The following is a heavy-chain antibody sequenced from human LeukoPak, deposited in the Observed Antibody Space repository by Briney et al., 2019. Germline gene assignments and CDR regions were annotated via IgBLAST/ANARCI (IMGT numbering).Heavy chain of an antibody. D-gene: IGHD2-21*01. V-gene: IGHV1-69*04. CDR3: AVRTPGDPDD. Sequence: SVKVSCEASGGTFLNYALNWVRQAPGQGLEWMWRIVAVLRVVYYAQKLQGRVTITADLTTSTFYMDLSSLRSEDTAVYYCAVRTPGDPDDWGQGTLVTVSS. J-gene: IGHJ4*02. CDR2: IVAVLRVV. CDR1: GGTFLNYA.